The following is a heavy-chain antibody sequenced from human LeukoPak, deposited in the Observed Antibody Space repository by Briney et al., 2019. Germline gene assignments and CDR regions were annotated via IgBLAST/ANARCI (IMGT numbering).Heavy chain of an antibody. CDR3: TRDFGGYHYYGMDV. V-gene: IGHV3-30*04. Sequence: GRSLRLSCAAPGFTFSSYAMHWVRQAPGKGLEWVAFISYDGSNKYYADSVKGRFTISRDNSKNTLYLQMNSLRAEDTAVYYCTRDFGGYHYYGMDVWGQETTVTVSS. J-gene: IGHJ6*02. D-gene: IGHD4-23*01. CDR1: GFTFSSYA. CDR2: ISYDGSNK.